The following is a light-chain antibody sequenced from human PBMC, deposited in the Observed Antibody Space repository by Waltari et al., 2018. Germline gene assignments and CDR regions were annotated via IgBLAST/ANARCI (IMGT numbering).Light chain of an antibody. V-gene: IGKV1-5*03. CDR1: QSISNW. CDR2: KAS. Sequence: DVQMTQSPSTRSACVGDRVRITCRASQSISNWLAWYQQKAGKAPKLLIYKASNLESGVPSRFSGSGSGREFTLTISSLQPEDFATYYCQQYNSNSKTFGQGTKVEIE. CDR3: QQYNSNSKT. J-gene: IGKJ1*01.